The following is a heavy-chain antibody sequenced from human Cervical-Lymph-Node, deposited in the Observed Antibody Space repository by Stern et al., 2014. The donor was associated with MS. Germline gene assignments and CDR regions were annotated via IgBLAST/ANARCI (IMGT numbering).Heavy chain of an antibody. Sequence: EVQLVESGAEVKKPGESLKISCKGSGYKFTNYWIGWVRQMPGKGLEWMGIIWPGDSDTKYSPSFQGHVTISVDKSVSTAYLQWTSLRASDTAIYYCARRVLQTTAAFDIWGQGTMVTVS. V-gene: IGHV5-51*03. CDR2: IWPGDSDT. J-gene: IGHJ3*02. CDR1: GYKFTNYW. CDR3: ARRVLQTTAAFDI. D-gene: IGHD2-8*01.